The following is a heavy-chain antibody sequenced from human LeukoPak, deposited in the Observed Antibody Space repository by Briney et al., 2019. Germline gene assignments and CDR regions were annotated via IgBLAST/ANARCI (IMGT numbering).Heavy chain of an antibody. CDR2: IYYSGST. CDR3: ARAEYYYDSSGYYYYFDY. V-gene: IGHV4-59*01. J-gene: IGHJ4*02. Sequence: SETLSLTCTVSGGSISSYYLSWIRQPPGKGLEWIGYIYYSGSTNYNPSLKSRVTISVDTSKNQFSLKLSSVTAADTAVYYCARAEYYYDSSGYYYYFDYWGQGTLVTVSS. CDR1: GGSISSYY. D-gene: IGHD3-22*01.